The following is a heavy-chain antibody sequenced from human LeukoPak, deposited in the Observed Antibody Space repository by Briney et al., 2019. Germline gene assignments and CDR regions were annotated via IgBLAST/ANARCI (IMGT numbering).Heavy chain of an antibody. CDR3: ARRVSQPAAMWYYFDY. D-gene: IGHD2-2*01. Sequence: ASVKVSCKASGGTFSSYAISWVRQAPGQGLEWMGGIIPIFGTANYAQKFQGRVTITTDESTSTAYMELSSLRSEDTAVYYCARRVSQPAAMWYYFDYWGQGTLVTVSS. V-gene: IGHV1-69*05. CDR1: GGTFSSYA. CDR2: IIPIFGTA. J-gene: IGHJ4*02.